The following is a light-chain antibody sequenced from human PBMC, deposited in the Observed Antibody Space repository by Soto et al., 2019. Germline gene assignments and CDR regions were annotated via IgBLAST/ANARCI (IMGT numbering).Light chain of an antibody. Sequence: IMMTQSPATLSVSPGEGATLSCRASQSIENKLAWYHQRPGQPPRLLIYGASTRATGIPVRFSGSGSGTDFTLYISVLQSEDFATYYCQQYSIYWNTFGQGTKLEIK. V-gene: IGKV3D-15*01. CDR1: QSIENK. J-gene: IGKJ2*01. CDR2: GAS. CDR3: QQYSIYWNT.